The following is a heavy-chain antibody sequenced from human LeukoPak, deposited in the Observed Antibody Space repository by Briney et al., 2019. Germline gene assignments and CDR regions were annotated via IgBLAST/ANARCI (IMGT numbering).Heavy chain of an antibody. CDR1: GGTFRSYA. J-gene: IGHJ4*02. CDR2: INPIFGTA. CDR3: ARVRYRLAETYIDY. D-gene: IGHD3-16*01. Sequence: SVKVSCKASGGTFRSYAISWVRQAPGQGLEWMGGINPIFGTANYAQKFQGRVTITADESTSTAYMELSRLRSDDTAVYYCARVRYRLAETYIDYWGQGTLVTVSS. V-gene: IGHV1-69*13.